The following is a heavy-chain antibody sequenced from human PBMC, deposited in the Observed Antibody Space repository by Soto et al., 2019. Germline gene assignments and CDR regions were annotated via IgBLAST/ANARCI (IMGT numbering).Heavy chain of an antibody. CDR1: GGTFSSYA. J-gene: IGHJ6*02. CDR3: ARSQGSSTSLEIYYYYYYGMDV. V-gene: IGHV1-69*01. D-gene: IGHD2-2*01. Sequence: QVQLVQSGAEVQKPGSSVKVSCKASGGTFSSYAISWVRQAPGQGLEWMGGIIPTYEKTNYAQKFQGRVTIPADESKSSAYLELSSLRSEDTAVYYCARSQGSSTSLEIYYYYYYGMDVWGQGTTVTVSS. CDR2: IIPTYEKT.